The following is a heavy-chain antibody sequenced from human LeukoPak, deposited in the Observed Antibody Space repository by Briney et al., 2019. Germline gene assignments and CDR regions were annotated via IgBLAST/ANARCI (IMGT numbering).Heavy chain of an antibody. Sequence: GASVKVACKASGYTFTNYDINWVRQATGQGLEWMGWRNPNSGRTDFAQKFQGRLTMTADTSISTAYMELSSLTSDDTAVYYCARGPVSTHGMDVWGQGTTVTVSS. D-gene: IGHD6-13*01. J-gene: IGHJ6*02. CDR2: RNPNSGRT. V-gene: IGHV1-8*01. CDR1: GYTFTNYD. CDR3: ARGPVSTHGMDV.